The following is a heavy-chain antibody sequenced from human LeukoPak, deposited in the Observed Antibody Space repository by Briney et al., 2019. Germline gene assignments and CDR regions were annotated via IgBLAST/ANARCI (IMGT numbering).Heavy chain of an antibody. CDR3: ARPPRRRYDILTGFYY. CDR2: IYPGDSDT. J-gene: IGHJ4*02. D-gene: IGHD3-9*01. CDR1: GYSFTSYW. V-gene: IGHV5-51*01. Sequence: GESLKISCKGSGYSFTSYWIGWVRQMPGKGLEWIGIIYPGDSDTRYSPSFQGQVTISADKSISTAYLQWSSLKASDTAMYYCARPPRRRYDILTGFYYWGQGTLVTVSS.